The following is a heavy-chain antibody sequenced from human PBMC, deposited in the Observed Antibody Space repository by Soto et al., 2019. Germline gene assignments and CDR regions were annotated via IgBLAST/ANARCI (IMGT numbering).Heavy chain of an antibody. CDR2: ITYGGSNK. CDR1: GFTFSSYA. J-gene: IGHJ4*02. CDR3: ARDQRKNIVAKILDY. Sequence: GGSLRLSCAASGFTFSSYAMHWVRQAPGKGLEWVAVITYGGSNKYYADSVKGRFTISRDNSKNTLYLQMNSLRAEDTAEYYGARDQRKNIVAKILDYWGQGTLVTVSS. D-gene: IGHD5-12*01. V-gene: IGHV3-30-3*01.